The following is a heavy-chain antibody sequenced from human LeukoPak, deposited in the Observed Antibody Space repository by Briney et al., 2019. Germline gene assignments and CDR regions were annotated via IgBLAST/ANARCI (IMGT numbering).Heavy chain of an antibody. J-gene: IGHJ4*02. CDR1: GYTFTSYY. CDR2: INPSGGST. V-gene: IGHV1-46*01. D-gene: IGHD3-10*01. Sequence: ASVKVSCKASGYTFTSYYMHWVRQAPGQGLEWMGIINPSGGSTSYAQKFQGRVTMTRDTSTSTVYMELSSLRSEDTAVYYCARKRSDGSGFYYFDYWGQGTLVTVSS. CDR3: ARKRSDGSGFYYFDY.